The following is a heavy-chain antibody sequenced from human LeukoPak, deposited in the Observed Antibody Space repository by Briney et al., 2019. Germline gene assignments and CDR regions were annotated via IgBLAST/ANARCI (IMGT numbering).Heavy chain of an antibody. V-gene: IGHV3-30-3*01. Sequence: GRSLRLSCAASGFTFSSYAMHWVRQAPGKGLEWVAVISYDGSNKYYADSVKGRFTISRDNSKNTLYLQMNSLRAEDTAVYYCSTVTTEYYFDYWGQGTLVTVSS. CDR1: GFTFSSYA. CDR2: ISYDGSNK. J-gene: IGHJ4*02. D-gene: IGHD4-11*01. CDR3: STVTTEYYFDY.